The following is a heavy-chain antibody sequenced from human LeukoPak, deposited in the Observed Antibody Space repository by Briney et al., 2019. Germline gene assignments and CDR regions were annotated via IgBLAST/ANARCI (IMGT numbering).Heavy chain of an antibody. CDR3: AKDAQWLSRGGAFDI. CDR2: IKQDGSEK. D-gene: IGHD6-19*01. Sequence: PGGSLRLSCAASGFTFSTHWMTWVRQAPGKGLEWVANIKQDGSEKYYVDSVKGRFTISRDNAKNSLYLQMNSLRAEDTALHYCAKDAQWLSRGGAFDIWGQGTMVTVSS. J-gene: IGHJ3*02. CDR1: GFTFSTHW. V-gene: IGHV3-7*03.